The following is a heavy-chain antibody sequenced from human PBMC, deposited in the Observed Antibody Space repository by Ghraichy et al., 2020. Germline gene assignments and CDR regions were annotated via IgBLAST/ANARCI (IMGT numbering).Heavy chain of an antibody. CDR3: AKSGIAAAGDKGWFDP. D-gene: IGHD6-13*01. Sequence: GGSLRLSCAASGFTFSSYGMHWVRQAPGKGLEWVAVISYDGSNKYYADSVKGRFTISRDNSKNTLYLQMNSLRAEDTAVYYCAKSGIAAAGDKGWFDPWGQGTLVTVSS. J-gene: IGHJ5*02. V-gene: IGHV3-30*18. CDR2: ISYDGSNK. CDR1: GFTFSSYG.